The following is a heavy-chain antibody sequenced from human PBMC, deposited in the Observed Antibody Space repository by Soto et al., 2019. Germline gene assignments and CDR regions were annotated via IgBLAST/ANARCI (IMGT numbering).Heavy chain of an antibody. J-gene: IGHJ2*01. CDR3: ARLQNCGLYWYFDL. CDR2: IYYSGST. V-gene: IGHV4-39*01. D-gene: IGHD7-27*01. CDR1: GGSISSSSYY. Sequence: SETLSLTCTVSGGSISSSSYYWGWIRQPPGKGLEWIGSIYYSGSTYYNPSLKSRVTISVDTSKNLFSLKLSSVTAADTAVYYCARLQNCGLYWYFDLWGRGTLVTVSS.